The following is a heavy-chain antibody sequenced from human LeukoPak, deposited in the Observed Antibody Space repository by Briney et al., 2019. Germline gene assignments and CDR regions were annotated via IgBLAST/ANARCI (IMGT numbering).Heavy chain of an antibody. D-gene: IGHD5-12*01. CDR1: GFTFDDYG. V-gene: IGHV3-20*04. J-gene: IGHJ6*03. Sequence: PGGSLRLSCAASGFTFDDYGMTWVRQAPGKVLEWVSGINWNGDTIGYADSVKGRFTISRDNAKNSLYLQMNSLRAEDTALYYCARERATLDYYYYMDVWGKGTTVTVSS. CDR2: INWNGDTI. CDR3: ARERATLDYYYYMDV.